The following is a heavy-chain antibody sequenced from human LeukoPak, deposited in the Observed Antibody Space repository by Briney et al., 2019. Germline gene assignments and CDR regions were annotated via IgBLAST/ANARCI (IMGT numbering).Heavy chain of an antibody. CDR2: ISWNSGSI. J-gene: IGHJ6*02. Sequence: PGGSLKLSCAASGFTFDDYAMHWVRQAPGKGLEWVSGISWNSGSIGYADSVKGRFTISRDNAKNPLYLQMNSLRAEDTALYYCARSGIAARLLNAHYYGMDVWGQGTTVTVSS. CDR3: ARSGIAARLLNAHYYGMDV. CDR1: GFTFDDYA. V-gene: IGHV3-9*01. D-gene: IGHD6-6*01.